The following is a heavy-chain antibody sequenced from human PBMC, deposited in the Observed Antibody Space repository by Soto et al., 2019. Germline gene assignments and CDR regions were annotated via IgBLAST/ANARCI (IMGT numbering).Heavy chain of an antibody. V-gene: IGHV4-39*01. Sequence: QLQLQESGPGLVKPSETLSLTCTVSGGSISSSSYHWGWIRQPPGKGLEWIGSIYYSGTTYYNPSLKSRITISGDTSNNQFSLKLSSVTAADTAVYYCARSISVAMDFWGQGTLVTVSS. D-gene: IGHD6-19*01. CDR3: ARSISVAMDF. CDR2: IYYSGTT. CDR1: GGSISSSSYH. J-gene: IGHJ4*02.